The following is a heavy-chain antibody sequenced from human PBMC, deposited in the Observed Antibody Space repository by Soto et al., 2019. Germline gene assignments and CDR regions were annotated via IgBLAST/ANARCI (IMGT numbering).Heavy chain of an antibody. CDR3: TTDLWRIAVVVGSTGYFNP. D-gene: IGHD2-15*01. CDR1: GFTFSGAW. CDR2: IKSKSDGGTT. J-gene: IGHJ5*02. Sequence: PGGSLRLSCAAYGFTFSGAWMSWVRQAPGKGLDWVGRIKSKSDGGTTEYAAPVRGRFTISRDDSKNTLYLQMNSLKTEDTAVYYCTTDLWRIAVVVGSTGYFNPWGQGTPVTVSS. V-gene: IGHV3-15*01.